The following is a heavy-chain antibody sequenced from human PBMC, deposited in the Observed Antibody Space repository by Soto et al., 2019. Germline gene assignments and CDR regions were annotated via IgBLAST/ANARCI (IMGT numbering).Heavy chain of an antibody. Sequence: LRLPCAASGFIVSSTFMSWVRQAPGKGLEWVSSLYSAGNTFYGDSVKGRFTVSRDDSKNTVYLQMDSLGAEDTAMYFCARGHAYSYGYSYYFDYWGQGALVTVSS. CDR3: ARGHAYSYGYSYYFDY. D-gene: IGHD5-18*01. CDR2: LYSAGNT. J-gene: IGHJ4*02. V-gene: IGHV3-53*01. CDR1: GFIVSSTF.